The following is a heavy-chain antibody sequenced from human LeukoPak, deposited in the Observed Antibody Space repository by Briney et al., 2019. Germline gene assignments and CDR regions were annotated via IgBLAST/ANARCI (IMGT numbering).Heavy chain of an antibody. CDR1: GYSFTSYW. CDR3: CLDTAMVSFDY. CDR2: IYPGDSDT. V-gene: IGHV5-51*01. Sequence: GESLKISCKGSGYSFTSYWIGWVLQMPGKGLEWMGIIYPGDSDTRYSPSFQGQVTISADKSISTAYLQWSSLKASDTAMYYCCLDTAMVSFDYWGQGTLVTVSS. J-gene: IGHJ4*02. D-gene: IGHD5-18*01.